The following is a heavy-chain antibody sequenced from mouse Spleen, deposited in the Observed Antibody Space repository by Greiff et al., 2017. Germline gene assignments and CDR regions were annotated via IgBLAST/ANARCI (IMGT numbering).Heavy chain of an antibody. Sequence: EVQLQESGPGLVKPSQSLSLTCSVTGYSITSGYYWNWIRQFPGNKLEWMGYISYDGSNNYNPSLKNRISITRDTSKNQFFLKLNSVTTEDTATYYCARSYDYDDWFAYWGQGTLVTVSA. CDR1: GYSITSGYY. D-gene: IGHD2-4*01. V-gene: IGHV3-6*01. CDR2: ISYDGSN. J-gene: IGHJ3*01. CDR3: ARSYDYDDWFAY.